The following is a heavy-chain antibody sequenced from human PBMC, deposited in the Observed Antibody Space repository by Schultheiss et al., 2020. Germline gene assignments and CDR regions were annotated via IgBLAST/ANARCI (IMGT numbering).Heavy chain of an antibody. CDR3: AIRGIGYCSGGSCIPDY. D-gene: IGHD2-15*01. V-gene: IGHV4-59*12. CDR2: IYYSGST. CDR1: GGSISSYY. Sequence: SRTLSLTCTVSGGSISSYYWSWIRQPPGKGLEWIGYIYYSGSTYYNPSLKSRVTISVDTSKNQFSLKLSSVTAADTAVYYCAIRGIGYCSGGSCIPDYWGQGTLVTVSS. J-gene: IGHJ4*02.